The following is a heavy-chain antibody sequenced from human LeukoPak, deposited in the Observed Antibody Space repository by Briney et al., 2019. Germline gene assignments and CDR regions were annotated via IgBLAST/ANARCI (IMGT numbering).Heavy chain of an antibody. V-gene: IGHV3-23*01. CDR1: GFSFGGYA. D-gene: IGHD4/OR15-4a*01. Sequence: GGSLRLSCAASGFSFGGYAVTWVRQAPGRGLEWVSGMSGTGVLAFYADSVEGRFTISRENSRNMAYLEMNSLRAEDTAVYYCAKGEGASPQSAHDYWGQGTLVIASS. J-gene: IGHJ4*02. CDR2: MSGTGVLA. CDR3: AKGEGASPQSAHDY.